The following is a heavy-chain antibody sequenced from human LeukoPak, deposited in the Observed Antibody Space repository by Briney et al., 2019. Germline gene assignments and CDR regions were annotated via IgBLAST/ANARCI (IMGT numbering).Heavy chain of an antibody. CDR3: ARDRLEAVTDDDYFDY. Sequence: GGSLRLSCAASGFTVSGNYMSWVRQAPGKGLEWVSVIYSSGSTYYADSVKGRFTISRDNSKNTVYLQMNSLRAEDTGVYYCARDRLEAVTDDDYFDYWGQGTLVTVSS. CDR1: GFTVSGNY. D-gene: IGHD2-21*02. V-gene: IGHV3-53*01. CDR2: IYSSGST. J-gene: IGHJ4*02.